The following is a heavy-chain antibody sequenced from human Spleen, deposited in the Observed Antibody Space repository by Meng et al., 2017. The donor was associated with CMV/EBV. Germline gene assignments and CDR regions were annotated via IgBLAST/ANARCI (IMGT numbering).Heavy chain of an antibody. D-gene: IGHD5-18*01. Sequence: GESLKISCAVSGFTLNSYAMSWVRQAPGKGLEWVSVISGSGGSTYNADSVKGRFIISRDNSKNMVYLQMKSLRADDTARYYCAKTLNGYGGEDSWGQGTLVTVSS. J-gene: IGHJ4*02. CDR2: ISGSGGST. CDR1: GFTLNSYA. CDR3: AKTLNGYGGEDS. V-gene: IGHV3-23*01.